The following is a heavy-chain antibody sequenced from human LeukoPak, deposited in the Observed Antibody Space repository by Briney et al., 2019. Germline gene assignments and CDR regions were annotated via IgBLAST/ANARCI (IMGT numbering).Heavy chain of an antibody. V-gene: IGHV4-34*01. D-gene: IGHD3-3*01. CDR1: GGSFSGYY. CDR2: INHSGST. Sequence: SETLSLTCAVYGGSFSGYYWSWIRQPPGKGLEWIGEINHSGSTNYNPSLKSRVTISVDTSKNQFSLKLSSVTAADTAVYYCARGPTRGVTIFGVVTHAGWFDPWGQGTLVTVSS. CDR3: ARGPTRGVTIFGVVTHAGWFDP. J-gene: IGHJ5*02.